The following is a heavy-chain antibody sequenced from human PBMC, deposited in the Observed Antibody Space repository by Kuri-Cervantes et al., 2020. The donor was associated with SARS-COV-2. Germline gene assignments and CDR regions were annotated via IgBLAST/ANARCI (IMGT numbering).Heavy chain of an antibody. D-gene: IGHD2-2*01. CDR1: GYTFTSYA. V-gene: IGHV1-18*01. CDR2: ISAYNGNT. J-gene: IGHJ3*02. Sequence: GESLKISCKASGYTFTSYAMNWVRQAPGQGLEWMGWISAYNGNTNYAQKLQGRVTMTTDTSTSTAYMELRSLRSDDTAVYYCARDPIVVVPAAIGGDAFDIWGQGTMVTVSS. CDR3: ARDPIVVVPAAIGGDAFDI.